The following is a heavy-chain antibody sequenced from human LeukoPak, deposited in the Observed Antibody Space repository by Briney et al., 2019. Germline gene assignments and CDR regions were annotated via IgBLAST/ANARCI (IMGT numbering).Heavy chain of an antibody. Sequence: QAGGSLRLSCAASGFTFSSYSMNWVRQAPGKGLEWVSSISTSSSYIYYADSVKGRFTISRDNARKSLYLQMNSLRADDTAVYYCARGASVVAGSDNAFDIWGQGTMVTVSS. CDR2: ISTSSSYI. J-gene: IGHJ3*02. V-gene: IGHV3-21*01. CDR1: GFTFSSYS. D-gene: IGHD6-19*01. CDR3: ARGASVVAGSDNAFDI.